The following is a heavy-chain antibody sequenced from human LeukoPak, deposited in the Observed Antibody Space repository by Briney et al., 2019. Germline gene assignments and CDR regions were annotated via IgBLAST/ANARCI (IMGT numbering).Heavy chain of an antibody. D-gene: IGHD5-18*01. V-gene: IGHV3-11*04. CDR2: ISISGSPT. CDR3: ARESKTAMLFDY. J-gene: IGHJ4*02. Sequence: GGSLRLSCAASGFTFSDYYMSWIRQAPGKGLEWVSYISISGSPTYYADSVRGRFTISRDNAKNSLYLQMNSLRAEDTAVYYCARESKTAMLFDYWGQGTLVTVYS. CDR1: GFTFSDYY.